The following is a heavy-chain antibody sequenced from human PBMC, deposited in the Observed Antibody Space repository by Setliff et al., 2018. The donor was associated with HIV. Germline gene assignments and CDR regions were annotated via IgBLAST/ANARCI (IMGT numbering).Heavy chain of an antibody. Sequence: GGSLRLSCAASTFSVSEYAMSWVRQAPGKGLEWVSAVSNTGRRTFYADSVKGRFTISRDNSKNTLYLQVNSLRTEDTAVYFCARDDRWVYNDYLDYWGQGTLVTVSS. CDR1: TFSVSEYA. CDR2: VSNTGRRT. D-gene: IGHD3-10*01. J-gene: IGHJ4*02. CDR3: ARDDRWVYNDYLDY. V-gene: IGHV3-23*05.